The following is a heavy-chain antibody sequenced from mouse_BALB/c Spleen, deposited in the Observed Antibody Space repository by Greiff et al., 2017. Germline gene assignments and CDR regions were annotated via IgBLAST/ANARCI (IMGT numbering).Heavy chain of an antibody. D-gene: IGHD1-1*01. Sequence: VQLVESGPGLVAPSQSLSITCTVSGFSLTSYGVHWVRQPPGKGLEWLGVIWAGGSTNYNSALMSRLSISKDNSKSQVFLKMNSLQTDDTAMYYCARDRTTVVYYAMDYWGQGTSVTVSS. J-gene: IGHJ4*01. V-gene: IGHV2-9*02. CDR1: GFSLTSYG. CDR2: IWAGGST. CDR3: ARDRTTVVYYAMDY.